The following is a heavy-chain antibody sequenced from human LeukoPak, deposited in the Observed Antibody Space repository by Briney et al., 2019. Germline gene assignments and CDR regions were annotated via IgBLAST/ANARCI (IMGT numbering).Heavy chain of an antibody. CDR1: GGSSSGYY. V-gene: IGHV4-34*01. CDR3: ARVVVVIAMGYFDY. J-gene: IGHJ4*02. D-gene: IGHD2-21*01. CDR2: INHSGST. Sequence: SETLSLTCAVYGGSSSGYYWSWIRQPPGKGLEWIGEINHSGSTNYNPSLKSRVTISVDTSKNQFSLKLSSVTAADTAVYYCARVVVVIAMGYFDYWGQGTLVTVSS.